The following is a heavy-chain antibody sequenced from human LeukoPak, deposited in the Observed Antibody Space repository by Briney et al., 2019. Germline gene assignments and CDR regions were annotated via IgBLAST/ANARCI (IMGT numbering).Heavy chain of an antibody. D-gene: IGHD3-16*01. Sequence: SETLSLTCTVSNDSISSNNYYRAWIRQPPGKGLKYFGCINYRGSTYYNPSLKSRVTLSVDTSKNQFSLKLNSVTAADTAVYYCATYKYDYVWGNQHFDYWGQGTLVAVSS. CDR3: ATYKYDYVWGNQHFDY. V-gene: IGHV4-39*07. CDR1: NDSISSNNYY. CDR2: INYRGST. J-gene: IGHJ4*02.